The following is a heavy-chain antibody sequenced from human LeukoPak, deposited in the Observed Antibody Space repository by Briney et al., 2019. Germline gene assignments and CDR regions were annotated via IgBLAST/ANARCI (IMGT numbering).Heavy chain of an antibody. V-gene: IGHV3-7*03. CDR3: AKDDAWLQYGN. Sequence: GGSLRLSCATSEFTFRNYWMTWVRQAPGKGLEWVANIKEDGGEINYLDSVKGRFTISRDNAKNSLFLKMNSLRAEDTAVYYCAKDDAWLQYGNWGRGTLVTVSS. CDR2: IKEDGGEI. CDR1: EFTFRNYW. J-gene: IGHJ4*02. D-gene: IGHD5-24*01.